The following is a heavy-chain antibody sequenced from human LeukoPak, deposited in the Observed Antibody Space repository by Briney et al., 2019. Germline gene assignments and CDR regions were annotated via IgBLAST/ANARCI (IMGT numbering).Heavy chain of an antibody. V-gene: IGHV1-2*02. CDR2: INPRSGGT. J-gene: IGHJ5*02. CDR1: GYSFTGHY. Sequence: GASVKVSCKASGYSFTGHYMHWVRQAPGQGLEWMGWINPRSGGTNYAQKFQGRVTMTRDTSISTAYMELSSLRSEDTAVYYCATSGSYGYVWFDPWGQGTLVTVSS. D-gene: IGHD5-18*01. CDR3: ATSGSYGYVWFDP.